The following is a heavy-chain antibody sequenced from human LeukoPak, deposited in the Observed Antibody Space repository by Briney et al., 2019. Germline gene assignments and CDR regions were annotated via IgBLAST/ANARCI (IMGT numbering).Heavy chain of an antibody. V-gene: IGHV1-8*01. Sequence: GASVTVSCKDSGYTFTSYDINWVRQATGKGLEWMGWMNRNSGNTGYPQKFQGIVTMTRNTSINTAYMELRSLRSESQDVYVCASARARFEYYDSSGYNGWGQGRLVTVS. CDR3: ASARARFEYYDSSGYNG. CDR2: MNRNSGNT. J-gene: IGHJ4*02. D-gene: IGHD3-22*01. CDR1: GYTFTSYD.